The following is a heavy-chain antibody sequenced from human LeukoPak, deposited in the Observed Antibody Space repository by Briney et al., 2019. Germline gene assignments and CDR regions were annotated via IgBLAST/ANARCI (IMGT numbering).Heavy chain of an antibody. CDR2: INPNSGGT. CDR3: ARDRDYGSGIFDY. Sequence: ASVTVSCKASGYTFTGYYMHWVQQAPGQGLEWMGWINPNSGGTNYAQKFQGRVTMTRDTSISTAYMELNRLRSDDTAVYYCARDRDYGSGIFDYWGQGTLVTVSS. V-gene: IGHV1-2*02. J-gene: IGHJ4*02. D-gene: IGHD3-10*01. CDR1: GYTFTGYY.